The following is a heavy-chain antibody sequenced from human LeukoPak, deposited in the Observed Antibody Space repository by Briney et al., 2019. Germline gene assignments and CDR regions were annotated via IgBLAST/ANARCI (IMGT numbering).Heavy chain of an antibody. CDR2: ISAYNGNT. J-gene: IGHJ4*02. V-gene: IGHV1-18*01. Sequence: ASVKVSCKASGYTFSTYGISWVRQAPGQGLEWMAWISAYNGNTNYAQKFQGRVTMTTDTSTSTAYMELKSLRSDDTAVYYCARDPRKTYSSGWYYFDYWSQGTLVTVSS. CDR1: GYTFSTYG. D-gene: IGHD6-19*01. CDR3: ARDPRKTYSSGWYYFDY.